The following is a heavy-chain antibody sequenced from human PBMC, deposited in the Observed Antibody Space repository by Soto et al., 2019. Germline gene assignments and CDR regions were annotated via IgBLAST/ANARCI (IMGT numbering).Heavy chain of an antibody. D-gene: IGHD3-10*01. Sequence: SDTLSVPCTVACGSISSGGYYWSFIRQHPGKGLEWIGYIYYSGSTYYNPSLKSRVTISVDTSKNQFSLKLSSVTAADTAVYYCTNGVQGRSGTQYWFSPWGQGTLVTVSS. V-gene: IGHV4-31*03. CDR2: IYYSGST. CDR3: TNGVQGRSGTQYWFSP. J-gene: IGHJ5*02. CDR1: CGSISSGGYY.